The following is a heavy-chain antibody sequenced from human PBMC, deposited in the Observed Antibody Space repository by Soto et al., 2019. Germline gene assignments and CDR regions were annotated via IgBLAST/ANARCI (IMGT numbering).Heavy chain of an antibody. CDR1: GGFISSSNYY. J-gene: IGHJ2*01. D-gene: IGHD3-9*01. Sequence: KTSETLSLTCTVSGGFISSSNYYWGWLRQAPGKELEWIGSIFYSGSTYRSPSLKSRVTMSVDTSKTAFSLQMTYVTAADTAVYYCARHRLVSRYFDLWGRGTLVTVSS. CDR2: IFYSGST. V-gene: IGHV4-39*01. CDR3: ARHRLVSRYFDL.